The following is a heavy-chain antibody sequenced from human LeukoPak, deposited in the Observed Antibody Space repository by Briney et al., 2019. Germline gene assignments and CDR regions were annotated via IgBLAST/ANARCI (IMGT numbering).Heavy chain of an antibody. V-gene: IGHV4-39*07. Sequence: SETLSLTCTVSSASISSSPYFWGWIRQSPGKGLEWIGSISYSGTTYYNPSLKSRVTISVDTSKNQFSLKLSSVTAADTAVYYCARVPSRLWFDYWGQGTLVTVAS. CDR2: ISYSGTT. D-gene: IGHD6-25*01. CDR1: SASISSSPYF. J-gene: IGHJ5*01. CDR3: ARVPSRLWFDY.